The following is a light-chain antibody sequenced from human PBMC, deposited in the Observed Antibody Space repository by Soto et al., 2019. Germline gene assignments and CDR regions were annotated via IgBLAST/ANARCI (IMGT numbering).Light chain of an antibody. V-gene: IGKV1-39*01. CDR3: QQSFEIPVT. J-gene: IGKJ2*01. CDR2: SAS. Sequence: DIQMTQSPSSLPASIGDRVTNTCRASQTIRTSLNWYQQKAGKAPNLLISSASSLHSGVPSRFTGTGSGTDFTLTISSLQSEDFATYFCQQSFEIPVTFGQGTKLEI. CDR1: QTIRTS.